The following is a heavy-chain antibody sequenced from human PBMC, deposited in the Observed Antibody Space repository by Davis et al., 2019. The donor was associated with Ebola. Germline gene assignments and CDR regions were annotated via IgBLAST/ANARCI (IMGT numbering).Heavy chain of an antibody. CDR3: ARWSPGPESYYYYGMDV. CDR2: IYYSGST. CDR1: GGSISSYY. Sequence: PSETLSLTCTVSGGSISSYYWSWIRQPPGKGLEWIGYIYYSGSTNYNPSLKSRVTISVDTSKNQFSLKLSSVTAADTAVYYCARWSPGPESYYYYGMDVWGQGTTVTVSS. V-gene: IGHV4-59*08. J-gene: IGHJ6*02.